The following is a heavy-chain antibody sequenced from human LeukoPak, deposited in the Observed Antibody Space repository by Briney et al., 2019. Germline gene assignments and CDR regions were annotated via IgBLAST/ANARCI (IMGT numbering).Heavy chain of an antibody. CDR2: INHSGST. CDR3: ARNYYDSSGYPYFDY. D-gene: IGHD3-22*01. J-gene: IGHJ4*02. CDR1: GGSFSGYY. V-gene: IGHV4-34*01. Sequence: SSETLSLTCAVYGGSFSGYYWSWIRQPPGKGLEWIGEINHSGSTNYNPSLKSRVTISVDTSKSQFSLKLSSVTAADTAVYYCARNYYDSSGYPYFDYWGQGTLVTVSS.